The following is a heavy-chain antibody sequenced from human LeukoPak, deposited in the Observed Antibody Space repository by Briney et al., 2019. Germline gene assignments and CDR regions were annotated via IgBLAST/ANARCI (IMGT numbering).Heavy chain of an antibody. Sequence: GGSLRLSCAASGFTFSSDGMHWVRQAPGKGLEWVAVISYDGSNKYYADSVKGRFTISRDNSKNTLYLQMNSLRAEDTAVYYCAKLGPGSSGYYSLDYWGQGTLVTVSS. V-gene: IGHV3-30*18. D-gene: IGHD3-22*01. CDR2: ISYDGSNK. J-gene: IGHJ4*02. CDR3: AKLGPGSSGYYSLDY. CDR1: GFTFSSDG.